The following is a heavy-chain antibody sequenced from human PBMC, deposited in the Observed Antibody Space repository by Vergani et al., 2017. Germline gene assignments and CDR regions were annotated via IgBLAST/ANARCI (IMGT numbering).Heavy chain of an antibody. J-gene: IGHJ6*03. D-gene: IGHD3-3*01. CDR2: ISGSGGST. V-gene: IGHV3-23*01. CDR1: GFTFSSYA. CDR3: AREPDYDFSPGTYYYYYMDV. Sequence: EVQLLESGGGLVQPGGSLRLSCAASGFTFSSYAMSWVRQAPGKGLEWVSAISGSGGSTYYADSVKGRFTISRDNSKNTLYLQMNSLRAEDTAVYYCAREPDYDFSPGTYYYYYMDVWGKGTTVTVSS.